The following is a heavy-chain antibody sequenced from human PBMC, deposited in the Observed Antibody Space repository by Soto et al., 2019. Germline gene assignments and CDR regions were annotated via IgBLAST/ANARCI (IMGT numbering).Heavy chain of an antibody. CDR1: GGSISSGGYY. D-gene: IGHD4-4*01. V-gene: IGHV4-31*03. CDR2: IYYSGST. Sequence: SETLSLTCTVSGGSISSGGYYWSWIRQHPEMGLEWIGFIYYSGSTYYNPSLKSRVTISVDTSKNQFSLKLSSVTAADTAVYYCAREGMTTDSRDDDAFDIWGQGTMVTVSS. CDR3: AREGMTTDSRDDDAFDI. J-gene: IGHJ3*02.